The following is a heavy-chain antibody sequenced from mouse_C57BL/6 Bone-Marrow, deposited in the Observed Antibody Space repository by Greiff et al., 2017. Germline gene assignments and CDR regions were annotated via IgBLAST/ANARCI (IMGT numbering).Heavy chain of an antibody. CDR1: GFSLSTFGMG. J-gene: IGHJ4*01. CDR3: ARKVLLRPYAMDY. CDR2: SWCDDAK. D-gene: IGHD1-1*01. Sequence: QVTLKESGPGILQPSQTLSLTCSFSGFSLSTFGMGVGWIRQPSGQGRVWLAHSWCDDAKYYNPALKSRLTISKDTSKNQVFLKIANVDTADTATYYCARKVLLRPYAMDYWGQGTSVTVSA. V-gene: IGHV8-8*01.